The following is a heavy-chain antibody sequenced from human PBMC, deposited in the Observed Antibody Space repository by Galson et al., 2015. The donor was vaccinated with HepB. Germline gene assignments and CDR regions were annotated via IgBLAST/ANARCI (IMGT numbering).Heavy chain of an antibody. J-gene: IGHJ4*02. D-gene: IGHD2-21*02. CDR2: IFGSGTST. CDR1: GFTFSSYA. V-gene: IGHV3-23*01. Sequence: SLRLSCAASGFTFSSYAMSWVRQAPGKGLEWVSGIFGSGTSTYYADSVKGRFTISRDNSKNTLYLQMNSLRAEDTAVYYCSTYCGGDCAFDYWGQGTLVTVSS. CDR3: STYCGGDCAFDY.